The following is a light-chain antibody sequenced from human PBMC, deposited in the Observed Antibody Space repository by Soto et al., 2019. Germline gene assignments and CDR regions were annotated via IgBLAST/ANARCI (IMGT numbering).Light chain of an antibody. Sequence: EIVLTHSPGTRSLSPGEGATLSCMASQSVSSSYLGWYQQKPGQAPRLLIYGASSRATGIPDRFSGSGSGTDFTLTISRLEPEDFAVYYCQKYGSSPWTFGQGTKVDIK. CDR2: GAS. J-gene: IGKJ1*01. CDR1: QSVSSSY. V-gene: IGKV3-20*01. CDR3: QKYGSSPWT.